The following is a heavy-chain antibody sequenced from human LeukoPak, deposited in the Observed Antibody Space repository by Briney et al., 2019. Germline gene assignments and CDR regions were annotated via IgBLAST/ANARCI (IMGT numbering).Heavy chain of an antibody. CDR3: ARGVEPLAANTLAY. J-gene: IGHJ4*02. D-gene: IGHD1-14*01. V-gene: IGHV3-53*01. CDR1: GFTVITND. CDR2: LYSDGNT. Sequence: GGSLRLSCAASGFTVITNDMTWVRQAPGKGLEWVSVLYSDGNTKYADSVQGRFTISRDSSKNTLYLEMNSLSPDDTAVYYCARGVEPLAANTLAYWGQGTLVTVSS.